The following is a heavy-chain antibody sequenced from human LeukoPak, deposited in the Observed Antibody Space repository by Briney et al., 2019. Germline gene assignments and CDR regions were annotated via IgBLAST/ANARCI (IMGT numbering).Heavy chain of an antibody. CDR1: GYTFTSYG. CDR2: ISAYDGDT. D-gene: IGHD1-26*01. V-gene: IGHV1-18*01. Sequence: ASVKVSCKASGYTFTSYGISWVRQAPGQGLEWMGWISAYDGDTNYAQKLQGRVTMTTDTSTSTAYMELRSLRSDDTAVYYCALDDRGSYSFDYWGQGTLVTVSS. CDR3: ALDDRGSYSFDY. J-gene: IGHJ4*02.